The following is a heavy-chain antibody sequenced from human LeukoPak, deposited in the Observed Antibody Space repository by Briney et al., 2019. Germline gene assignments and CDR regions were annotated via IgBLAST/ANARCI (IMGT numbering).Heavy chain of an antibody. V-gene: IGHV4-59*12. D-gene: IGHD3-22*01. J-gene: IGHJ4*02. CDR1: GGSISTYY. Sequence: SETLSLTCTVSGGSISTYYWSWIRQPPGKGLELIRYIYYSGSSKYNPSLMSRATRSVDTSKNQFSLRLNSMTATDTAVYFCARAVHDSSGYYYGRFDFWGQGSLVTVSS. CDR3: ARAVHDSSGYYYGRFDF. CDR2: IYYSGSS.